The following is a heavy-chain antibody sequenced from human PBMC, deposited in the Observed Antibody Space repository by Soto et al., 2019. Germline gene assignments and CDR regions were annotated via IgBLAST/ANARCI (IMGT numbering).Heavy chain of an antibody. CDR1: GGSFSGYY. J-gene: IGHJ4*02. CDR2: INHSGST. V-gene: IGHV4-34*01. Sequence: SETLSLTCAVYGGSFSGYYWTWIRQPPGTGLEWIGEINHSGSTNYNPSLKSRVTISVDTSKNQFSLKLSSVTAADTAVYYCERHLSGYSYGYFDYWGQGTLVTVSS. CDR3: ERHLSGYSYGYFDY. D-gene: IGHD5-18*01.